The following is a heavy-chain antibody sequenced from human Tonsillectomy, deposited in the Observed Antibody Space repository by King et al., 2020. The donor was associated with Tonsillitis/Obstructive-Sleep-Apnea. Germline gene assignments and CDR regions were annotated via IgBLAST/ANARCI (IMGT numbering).Heavy chain of an antibody. V-gene: IGHV4-59*01. CDR1: GGSISSYY. CDR3: ARLGYYDFWSGYYNPGYFDY. Sequence: QLQESGPGLVKPSETLSLTCTVSGGSISSYYWSWIRQPPGKGLEWIGYIYYSGSTNYNPSLKSRVTISLDTSKNQFSLKLSSVTAADTAVYYCARLGYYDFWSGYYNPGYFDYWGQGTLVTVSS. CDR2: IYYSGST. D-gene: IGHD3-3*01. J-gene: IGHJ4*02.